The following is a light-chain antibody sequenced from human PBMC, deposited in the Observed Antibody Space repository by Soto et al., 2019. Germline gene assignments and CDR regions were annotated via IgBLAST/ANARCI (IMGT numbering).Light chain of an antibody. V-gene: IGLV6-57*01. J-gene: IGLJ2*01. CDR3: QSFDSSNLV. CDR2: EYN. Sequence: NFMLTQPHSVSESPGKTVTISCTRSSGSIASDYVQWFQQRPGSSPTTVIYEYNRRPSGVPDRLSGSIDSSSNSASLTISGLKTEDEADYYCQSFDSSNLVFGGGTKLTVL. CDR1: SGSIASDY.